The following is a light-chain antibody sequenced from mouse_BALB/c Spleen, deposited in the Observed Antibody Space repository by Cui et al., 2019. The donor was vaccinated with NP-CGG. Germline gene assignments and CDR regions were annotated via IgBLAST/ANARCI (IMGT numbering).Light chain of an antibody. Sequence: QSAVTQESALTTSPGETVTLTCRSSTWAVTTSNYAKWVQEKPDHLFTGLIGGTNNRAPGVPARFSGSLIGDKAALTVTGAQTEDEAIYFCALWYSNHWVFGGGTKLTVL. CDR3: ALWYSNHWV. V-gene: IGLV1*01. CDR1: TWAVTTSNY. J-gene: IGLJ1*01. CDR2: GTN.